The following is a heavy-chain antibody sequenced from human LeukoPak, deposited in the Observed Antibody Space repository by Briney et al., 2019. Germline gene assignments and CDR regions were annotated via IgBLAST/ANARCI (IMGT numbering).Heavy chain of an antibody. J-gene: IGHJ4*02. V-gene: IGHV3-21*01. CDR2: ISSSSSYM. CDR1: GFTFSSYS. CDR3: ARAYCSSTSCYFDY. D-gene: IGHD2-2*01. Sequence: PGGSLRLSCAASGFTFSSYSMNWVRQAPGKGLEWVSSISSSSSYMYYADSVKGRFTISRDNAKNSLYLQMNSLRAEDTAVYYCARAYCSSTSCYFDYWGQGTLVTVSS.